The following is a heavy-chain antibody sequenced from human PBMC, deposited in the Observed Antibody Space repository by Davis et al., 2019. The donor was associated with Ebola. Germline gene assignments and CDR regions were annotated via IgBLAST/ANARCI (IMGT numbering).Heavy chain of an antibody. V-gene: IGHV3-74*01. J-gene: IGHJ4*02. Sequence: PGGSLRLSCAASGFTFSSYWMHWVRQAPGKGLVWVSRINSDGSSTSYVDSVKGRFTISRDNSKNTLYLQMNSRRAEDTAVYYCAKDGEGMVAILDYWGQGTLVTVSS. CDR1: GFTFSSYW. CDR3: AKDGEGMVAILDY. CDR2: INSDGSST. D-gene: IGHD5-12*01.